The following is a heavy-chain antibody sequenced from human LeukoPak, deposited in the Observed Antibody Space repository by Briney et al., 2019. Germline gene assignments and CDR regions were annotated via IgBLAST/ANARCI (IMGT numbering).Heavy chain of an antibody. Sequence: GGSLRLSCAASGFTFSNSAMSWVRQAPGKGLEWVSSLSASGGSTYDADSVKGRFTISRDNSKNILYLQMNSLRAEDTAVYYCSACITSCRNYYYYGMDVWDQGTTVTVSS. D-gene: IGHD2-2*01. CDR3: SACITSCRNYYYYGMDV. J-gene: IGHJ6*02. V-gene: IGHV3-23*01. CDR2: LSASGGST. CDR1: GFTFSNSA.